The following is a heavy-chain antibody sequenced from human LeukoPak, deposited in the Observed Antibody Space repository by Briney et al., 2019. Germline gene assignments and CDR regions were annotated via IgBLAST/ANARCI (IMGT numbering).Heavy chain of an antibody. J-gene: IGHJ5*02. Sequence: ASVKVSCKASGYTFTGYYMHWVRQAPGQGLEWMGWINPNSGGTNYAQKFQGRVTMTRDTSISTAYMELSRLRSDDTAVYYCARDYYGSGSYYVNWFDPWGQGTLVTASS. CDR1: GYTFTGYY. V-gene: IGHV1-2*02. D-gene: IGHD3-10*01. CDR3: ARDYYGSGSYYVNWFDP. CDR2: INPNSGGT.